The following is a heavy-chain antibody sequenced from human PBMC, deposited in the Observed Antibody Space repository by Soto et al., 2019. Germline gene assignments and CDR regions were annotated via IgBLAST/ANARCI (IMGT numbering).Heavy chain of an antibody. CDR2: IWYDGSNK. V-gene: IGHV3-33*01. Sequence: GGSLRLSCAASGFTFSSYGMHWVRQAPGKGLEWVAVIWYDGSNKYYADSVKGRFTISRDNSKNTLYLQMNSLRAEDTAVYYCARDQEVVAAGNFDYWGQGTLVTVSS. CDR3: ARDQEVVAAGNFDY. CDR1: GFTFSSYG. J-gene: IGHJ4*02. D-gene: IGHD2-15*01.